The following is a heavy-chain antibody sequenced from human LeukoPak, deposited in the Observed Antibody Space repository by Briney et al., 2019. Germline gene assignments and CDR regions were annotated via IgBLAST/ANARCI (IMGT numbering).Heavy chain of an antibody. Sequence: GRSLRLSCAASGFKFSSYGMHWVRQAPGKGLEWVALIWYDGSNKYYADSVKGRFTISRDDSKNTLYLQMNSLRVEDTAAYFCARDPAVAGYYFDFWGQGTLVTVSS. V-gene: IGHV3-33*01. CDR2: IWYDGSNK. J-gene: IGHJ4*02. CDR3: ARDPAVAGYYFDF. D-gene: IGHD6-19*01. CDR1: GFKFSSYG.